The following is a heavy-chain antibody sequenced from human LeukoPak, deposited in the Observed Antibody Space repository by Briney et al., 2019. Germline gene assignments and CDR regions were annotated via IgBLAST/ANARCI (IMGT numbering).Heavy chain of an antibody. CDR2: INHSGST. V-gene: IGHV4-34*01. Sequence: SETLSLTCAVYGGSFSGYYWSWIRQPPGKGLEWIGEINHSGSTNYNPSLKSRVTISVDTSKNQFSLKLSSVTAADMAVYYCARGLRYFDWLLSWFDPWGQGTLVTVSS. D-gene: IGHD3-9*01. CDR1: GGSFSGYY. CDR3: ARGLRYFDWLLSWFDP. J-gene: IGHJ5*02.